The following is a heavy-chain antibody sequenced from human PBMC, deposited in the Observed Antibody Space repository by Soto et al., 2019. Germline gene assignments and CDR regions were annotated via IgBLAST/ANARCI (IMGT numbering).Heavy chain of an antibody. CDR2: IYYTGNT. V-gene: IGHV4-59*08. CDR3: AKGGLYCSRTSCYSGAFDI. J-gene: IGHJ3*02. CDR1: GGSISSYY. D-gene: IGHD2-2*01. Sequence: SETLSLTCIVSGGSISSYYWSWIRQSPGKGLEWIGYIYYTGNTNYNPSLRSRVTISLDTSKNQFSLNLNSVTAADTAVYYCAKGGLYCSRTSCYSGAFDIWGQGPMVTVS.